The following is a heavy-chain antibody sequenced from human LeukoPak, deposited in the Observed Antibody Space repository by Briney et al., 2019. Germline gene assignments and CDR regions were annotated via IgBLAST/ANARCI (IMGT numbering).Heavy chain of an antibody. CDR3: ARGRESHGHYFHF. CDR2: IFPLLETT. D-gene: IGHD1-26*01. J-gene: IGHJ4*02. CDR1: GGTFNNYA. V-gene: IGHV1-69*13. Sequence: GASVKVSCKASGGTFNNYAINWVRQAPGQGLEWMGGIFPLLETTNYAQGFRGRVTITADDSTSTAYMELNSLRTEDTAVYYCARGRESHGHYFHFWGQGTLVTVSS.